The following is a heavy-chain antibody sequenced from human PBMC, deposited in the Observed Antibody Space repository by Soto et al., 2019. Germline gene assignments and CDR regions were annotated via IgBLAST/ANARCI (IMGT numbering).Heavy chain of an antibody. V-gene: IGHV4-4*07. Sequence: SETLSLTCTVSGGSISSYYWSWIRQPAGKGLEWIGRIYTSGSTNYNPSLKSRATMSVDTSKNQFSLKLSSVTAADTAVYYCARACSSNSCYDVFDYWGQGTLVTVSS. J-gene: IGHJ4*02. CDR2: IYTSGST. D-gene: IGHD2-2*01. CDR1: GGSISSYY. CDR3: ARACSSNSCYDVFDY.